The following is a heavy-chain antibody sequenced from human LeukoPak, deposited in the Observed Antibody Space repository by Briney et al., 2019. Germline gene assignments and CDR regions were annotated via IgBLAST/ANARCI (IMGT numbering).Heavy chain of an antibody. J-gene: IGHJ4*02. V-gene: IGHV1-8*01. CDR2: MNPNSGNT. D-gene: IGHD6-13*01. Sequence: ASVKVSCKASGYTFTSYDINWVRQATGQGLEWMGWMNPNSGNTGYAQKFQGRVTMTRNTSISTAYMELSSLRSEDTAVYYCARVRSSSWYTEYDYWGQGTLVTVSS. CDR1: GYTFTSYD. CDR3: ARVRSSSWYTEYDY.